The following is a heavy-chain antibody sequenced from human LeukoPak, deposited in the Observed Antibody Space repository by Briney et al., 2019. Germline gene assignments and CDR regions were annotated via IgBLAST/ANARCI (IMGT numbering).Heavy chain of an antibody. J-gene: IGHJ4*02. D-gene: IGHD1-1*01. CDR3: GTGTTGY. CDR1: GGPISSSNYY. Sequence: PSETLSLTCIVSGGPISSSNYYWGWIRQPPGKGLEWIGTLYANGITYYNPALKSRVTISVDKSKNQFSMNLRSVTAADTAVYYCGTGTTGYWGQGTLVTVSS. V-gene: IGHV4-39*07. CDR2: LYANGIT.